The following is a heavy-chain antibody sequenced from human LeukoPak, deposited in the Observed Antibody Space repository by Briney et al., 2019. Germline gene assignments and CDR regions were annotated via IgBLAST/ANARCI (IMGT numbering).Heavy chain of an antibody. D-gene: IGHD5/OR15-5a*01. Sequence: GGSLRLSCAASGFTFSSYWMSWVRQAPGKGLEYVSAISSNVGSTYYANSVKGRFTISRDNSKNTLYLQMGSLRAEDTAVYYCARVGVWGDAFDIWGQGTMVTVSS. CDR3: ARVGVWGDAFDI. V-gene: IGHV3-64*01. CDR1: GFTFSSYW. J-gene: IGHJ3*02. CDR2: ISSNVGST.